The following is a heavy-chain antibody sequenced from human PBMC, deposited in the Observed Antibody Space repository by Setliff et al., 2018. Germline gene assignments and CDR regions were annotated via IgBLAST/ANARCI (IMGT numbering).Heavy chain of an antibody. Sequence: GESLKISCAASEFTFSTYWIHWVRQAPGKGLVWVSRINSDGSSTSYADSVKGRFTISRDNAKNTLYLQMNSLRAEDTAVYFCARGVQDNFWSGYYYYYGMDVWGQGTTVTVSS. CDR3: ARGVQDNFWSGYYYYYGMDV. CDR2: INSDGSST. CDR1: EFTFSTYW. D-gene: IGHD3-3*01. J-gene: IGHJ6*02. V-gene: IGHV3-74*01.